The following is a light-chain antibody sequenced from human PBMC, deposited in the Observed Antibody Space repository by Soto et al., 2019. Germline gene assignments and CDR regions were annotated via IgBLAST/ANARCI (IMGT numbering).Light chain of an antibody. CDR3: LQALQTPWT. J-gene: IGKJ1*01. V-gene: IGKV2-28*01. CDR2: LGS. Sequence: ETVLTQSTATLSLSPGERATLSCRSSQSLLHSNGYNYLDWYLQKPGQSPQLLIYLGSNRASGVPDRFSGSGSGTDFTLKISRVEAEDVGVYYCLQALQTPWTFGQGTKVEIK. CDR1: QSLLHSNGYNY.